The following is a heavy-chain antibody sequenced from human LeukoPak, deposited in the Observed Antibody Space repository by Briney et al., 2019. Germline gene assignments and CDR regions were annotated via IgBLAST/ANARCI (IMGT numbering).Heavy chain of an antibody. CDR2: ISSSGSTI. D-gene: IGHD3-10*01. CDR3: ARDLDNKYGSGAFDY. J-gene: IGHJ4*02. CDR1: GFTFRSTE. Sequence: GGSLRLSCAVSGFTFRSTEMNWVRQVPGKGLEWVSYISSSGSTIYYADSVKGRFTISRDNAKNSLYLQMNSLRAEDTAVYYCARDLDNKYGSGAFDYWGQGTLVIVSS. V-gene: IGHV3-48*03.